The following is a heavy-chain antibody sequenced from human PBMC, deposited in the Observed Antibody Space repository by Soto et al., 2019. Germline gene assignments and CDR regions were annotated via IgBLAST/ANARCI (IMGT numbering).Heavy chain of an antibody. J-gene: IGHJ4*02. CDR2: VTRRTDGETT. D-gene: IGHD1-26*01. V-gene: IGHV3-15*05. CDR3: VAGSPFEY. CDR1: GFIFGYAW. Sequence: PGGSLRLSCTGSGFIFGYAWLSWVRQAPGKGLEWVARVTRRTDGETTDYAAPVTGRFTISRDVSKPTVYLQMNSLKIEDTGIYYCVAGSPFEYWGQGTLVTVS.